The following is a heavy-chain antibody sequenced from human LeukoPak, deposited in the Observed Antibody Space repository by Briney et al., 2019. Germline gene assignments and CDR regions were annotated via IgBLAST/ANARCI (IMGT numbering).Heavy chain of an antibody. CDR1: GFTFDDYA. CDR3: AKDVYLVENLRLLQD. Sequence: QPGRSLRLSCAASGFTFDDYAMHWVRQAPGKGLEWVSGISWNSGSIGYADSVKGRFTISRDNAKNSLYLQMNSLRAEDTALHYCAKDVYLVENLRLLQDWGQGTLVTVSS. D-gene: IGHD3-22*01. J-gene: IGHJ4*02. V-gene: IGHV3-9*01. CDR2: ISWNSGSI.